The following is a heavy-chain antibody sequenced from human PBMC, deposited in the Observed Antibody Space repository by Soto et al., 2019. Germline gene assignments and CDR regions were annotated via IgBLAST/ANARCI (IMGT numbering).Heavy chain of an antibody. J-gene: IGHJ4*02. D-gene: IGHD1-26*01. CDR3: ARGRGSYSAGFDY. Sequence: SETLSLTCAVFGGSITSGCYSWGWIRQPPGKGLEWIGYIFRSGSTSYTPSLKSRVTISLDRSKNQFSLNRSSVTAADTAVYFCARGRGSYSAGFDYRGQVSMGTVSS. CDR2: IFRSGST. CDR1: GGSITSGCYS. V-gene: IGHV4-30-2*01.